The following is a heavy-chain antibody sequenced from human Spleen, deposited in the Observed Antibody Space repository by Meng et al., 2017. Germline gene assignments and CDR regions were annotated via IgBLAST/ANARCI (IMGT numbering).Heavy chain of an antibody. J-gene: IGHJ4*02. CDR1: RLSLSTNGVG. D-gene: IGHD2-15*01. V-gene: IGHV2-5*02. CDR3: AHRQADCGDATCNSALFDY. Sequence: QLILHESGPTIAKPTESHTMSCPFSRLSLSTNGVGVSSIRQPTGKSLGWLALIYWDDDKRYSPSLKGRLTITQDNSKIHVILTMTNMHPVDTATYFCAHRQADCGDATCNSALFDYWGQGSLVTVSS. CDR2: IYWDDDK.